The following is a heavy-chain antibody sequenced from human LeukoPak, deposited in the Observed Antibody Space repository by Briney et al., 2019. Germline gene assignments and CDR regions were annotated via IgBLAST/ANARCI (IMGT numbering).Heavy chain of an antibody. Sequence: GGSLRLSCAASGFTFSSYGMHWVRQAPGKGLEWVAFIRYDGSNKYYADSVKGRFTISRDNSKNTLYLQMNSLRAEDTAVYYCARDAPYSYGLVYYYYYMDVWGKGTTVTISS. CDR2: IRYDGSNK. CDR3: ARDAPYSYGLVYYYYYMDV. CDR1: GFTFSSYG. J-gene: IGHJ6*03. D-gene: IGHD5-18*01. V-gene: IGHV3-30*02.